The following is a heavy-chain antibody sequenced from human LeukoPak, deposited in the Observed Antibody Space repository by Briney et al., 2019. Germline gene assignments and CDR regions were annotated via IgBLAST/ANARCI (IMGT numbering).Heavy chain of an antibody. CDR1: GYTLTELS. Sequence: ALVKVSRKVSGYTLTELSMHWVRQAPGEGLEWMGGFDPEDGETIYAQKFQGRVTMTEDTSTDTAYMELSSLRSEDTAVYYCATDFRSYLYYWGQGTLVTVSS. V-gene: IGHV1-24*01. CDR2: FDPEDGET. D-gene: IGHD3-10*01. CDR3: ATDFRSYLYY. J-gene: IGHJ4*02.